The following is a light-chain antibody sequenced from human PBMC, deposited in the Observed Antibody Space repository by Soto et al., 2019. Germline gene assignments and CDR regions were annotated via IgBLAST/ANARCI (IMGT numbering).Light chain of an antibody. V-gene: IGKV1-12*01. CDR3: QQGNSFPFT. CDR2: TAS. J-gene: IGKJ3*01. CDR1: QDISTW. Sequence: DIQMTQSPSSVSASIGDRVTITCRASQDISTWLGWYQQKPGKAPNLLIYTASSLQSGVPSRFSGSGSETEFTLTIDSLQPEDFATYHCQQGNSFPFTFGPGTTVDI.